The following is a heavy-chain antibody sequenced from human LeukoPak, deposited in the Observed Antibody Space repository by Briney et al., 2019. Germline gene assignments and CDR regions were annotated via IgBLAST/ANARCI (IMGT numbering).Heavy chain of an antibody. CDR2: ICYSGST. J-gene: IGHJ5*02. V-gene: IGHV4-61*01. CDR1: GGSVSSGSYY. Sequence: SETLSLTCTVSGGSVSSGSYYWSWIRQPPGKGLEWIGYICYSGSTNYNPSLKSRVTISVDTSKNQFSLKLSSVTAADTAVYYCASGIVVVPAAMLGWFDPWGQGTLVTVSS. D-gene: IGHD2-2*01. CDR3: ASGIVVVPAAMLGWFDP.